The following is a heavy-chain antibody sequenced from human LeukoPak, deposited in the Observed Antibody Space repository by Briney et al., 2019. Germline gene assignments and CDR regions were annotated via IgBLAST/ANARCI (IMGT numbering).Heavy chain of an antibody. Sequence: GGSLRLSCAASGFTFDDYAMHWVRQAPGKGLEWVAVISYDGSNKYYADSVKGRFTISRDNSKNTLYLQMNSLRAEDTAVYYCAKGDGTFDYWGQGTLVTVSS. D-gene: IGHD1-1*01. V-gene: IGHV3-30*18. CDR1: GFTFDDYA. J-gene: IGHJ4*02. CDR2: ISYDGSNK. CDR3: AKGDGTFDY.